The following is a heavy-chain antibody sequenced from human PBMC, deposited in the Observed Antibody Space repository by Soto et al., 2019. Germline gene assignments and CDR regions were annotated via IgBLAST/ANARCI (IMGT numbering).Heavy chain of an antibody. J-gene: IGHJ4*02. CDR3: ARLYEDLDLYYFDY. Sequence: QVQLQQWGAGLLKPSETLSLTCAVYGGSFSGYYWSWIRQPPGKGLEWIGEINHSGSTNYNPSLKSRVTISVDTSRNQFSLKLSSVTAADTAVYYCARLYEDLDLYYFDYWGQGTLVTVSS. D-gene: IGHD3-10*01. CDR2: INHSGST. CDR1: GGSFSGYY. V-gene: IGHV4-34*01.